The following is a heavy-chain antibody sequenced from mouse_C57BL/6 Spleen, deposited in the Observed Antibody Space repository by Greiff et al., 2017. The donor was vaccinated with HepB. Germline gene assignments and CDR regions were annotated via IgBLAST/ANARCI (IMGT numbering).Heavy chain of an antibody. CDR2: IYPGDGDT. CDR3: ARWYYGSTLYFDY. V-gene: IGHV1-82*01. D-gene: IGHD1-1*01. CDR1: GYAFSSSW. J-gene: IGHJ2*01. Sequence: VQLQQSGPELVKPGASVKISCKASGYAFSSSWMNWVKQRPGKGLEWIGRIYPGDGDTNYNGKFKGKATLTADKSSSTAYMQLSSLTSEDSAVYFCARWYYGSTLYFDYWGQGTTLTVSS.